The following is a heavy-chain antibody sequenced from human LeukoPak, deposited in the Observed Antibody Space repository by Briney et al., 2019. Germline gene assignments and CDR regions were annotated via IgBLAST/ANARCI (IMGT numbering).Heavy chain of an antibody. CDR3: ARGGSSYALDY. Sequence: GESLKIFCKGSGYSFTSYWIGWVRQMPGKGLEWMGIIYPGDSDTRYSPSFQGQVTMSTDKSISTAYLQWSSLKASDTAMYFCARGGSSYALDYWGQGTLVSVSS. V-gene: IGHV5-51*01. D-gene: IGHD5-18*01. CDR1: GYSFTSYW. CDR2: IYPGDSDT. J-gene: IGHJ4*02.